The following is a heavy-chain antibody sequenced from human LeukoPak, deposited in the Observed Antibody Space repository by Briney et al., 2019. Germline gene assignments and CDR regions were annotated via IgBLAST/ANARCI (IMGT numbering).Heavy chain of an antibody. J-gene: IGHJ5*02. CDR1: GFTVSSNY. D-gene: IGHD2-8*02. CDR3: ASSHCTAGSCNWFDP. V-gene: IGHV3-66*01. CDR2: MYRGDRT. Sequence: GGSLRLSCAASGFTVSSNYMSWVRQAPGKGLEWVSFMYRGDRTYYADSVKGRFTMSRDDVKKTVYLQMDSLRAEDTAVYYCASSHCTAGSCNWFDPWGQGTLVTVSP.